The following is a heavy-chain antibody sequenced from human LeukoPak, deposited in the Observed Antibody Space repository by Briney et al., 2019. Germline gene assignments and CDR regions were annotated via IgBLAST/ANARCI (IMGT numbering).Heavy chain of an antibody. CDR2: IGTAGDT. J-gene: IGHJ2*01. Sequence: GGSLRLSCAASGFTFSSYDMHWVRQPTGKGLEWVSTIGTAGDTYYPGSVKGRFTISRENAKNSLYLQMNSLRAGDTAVYYCARARDGYNLWYFDLWGRGTLVTVSS. CDR1: GFTFSSYD. D-gene: IGHD5-24*01. V-gene: IGHV3-13*01. CDR3: ARARDGYNLWYFDL.